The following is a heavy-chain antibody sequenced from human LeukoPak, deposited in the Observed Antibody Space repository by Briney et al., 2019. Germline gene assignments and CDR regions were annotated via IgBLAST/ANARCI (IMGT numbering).Heavy chain of an antibody. CDR2: IYYSGST. V-gene: IGHV4-39*07. Sequence: SETLSLTCTVSGGSISSSSYYWGWIRQPPGKGLEWIGSIYYSGSTYYNPSLKSRVTISVDTSKNQFSLKLSSVTAAGTAVYYCARGGLLLYNWFDPWGQGTLVTVSS. CDR1: GGSISSSSYY. CDR3: ARGGLLLYNWFDP. D-gene: IGHD2-15*01. J-gene: IGHJ5*02.